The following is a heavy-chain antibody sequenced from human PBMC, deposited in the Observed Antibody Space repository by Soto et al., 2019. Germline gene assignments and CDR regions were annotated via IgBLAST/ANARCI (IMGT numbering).Heavy chain of an antibody. CDR2: INPNSGGT. V-gene: IGHV1-2*04. CDR3: ARERERVGHHRITFGGVIVIPSTGMDV. CDR1: GYTFTGYY. J-gene: IGHJ6*02. Sequence: ASVKVSCKASGYTFTGYYMHWVRQAPGQGLEWMGWINPNSGGTNYAQKFQGWVTMTRDTSISTAYMELSRLRSDDTAVYYCARERERVGHHRITFGGVIVIPSTGMDVWGQGTTVTVSS. D-gene: IGHD3-16*02.